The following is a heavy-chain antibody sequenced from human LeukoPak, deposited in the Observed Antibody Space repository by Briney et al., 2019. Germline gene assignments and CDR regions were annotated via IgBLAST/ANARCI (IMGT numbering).Heavy chain of an antibody. J-gene: IGHJ4*02. CDR3: AREDITMIVVATFYFDY. CDR2: ISSTGSYI. D-gene: IGHD3-22*01. V-gene: IGHV3-21*01. CDR1: GFTFSSYS. Sequence: PGGSLRLSCTASGFTFSSYSMNWVRQAPGKGLEWVSSISSTGSYIYYADSVKGRFTVSRDNAKNLLYLQMNSLRAEDTAVYYCAREDITMIVVATFYFDYWGQGTLVTVSS.